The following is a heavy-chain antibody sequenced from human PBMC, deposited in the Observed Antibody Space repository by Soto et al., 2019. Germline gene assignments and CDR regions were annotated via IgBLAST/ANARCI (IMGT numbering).Heavy chain of an antibody. V-gene: IGHV5-51*01. Sequence: RGESLKISCKGSGYSFTSYWIGWVRQMPGKGLEWMGIYPGDSDTRYSPSFQGQVTISADKSISTAYLQWSSLKASDTAMYYCARAPYYYDSSSFNWFDPWGQGTLVTVSS. J-gene: IGHJ5*02. D-gene: IGHD3-22*01. CDR1: GYSFTSYW. CDR3: ARAPYYYDSSSFNWFDP. CDR2: YPGDSDT.